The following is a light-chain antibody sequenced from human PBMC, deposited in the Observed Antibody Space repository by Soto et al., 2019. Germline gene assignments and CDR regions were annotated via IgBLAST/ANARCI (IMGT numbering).Light chain of an antibody. V-gene: IGKV3-20*01. CDR2: GAS. Sequence: EIVLTQSPGTLSLSPGERATLSCRASQSVSSSYLAWYQQKPGQAPRLLIYGASSRATGIPDRFSGSGSGTDFTLSISRLEPEDSAAYYCHQYDSSPLTFGGGTKVEIK. CDR3: HQYDSSPLT. J-gene: IGKJ4*01. CDR1: QSVSSSY.